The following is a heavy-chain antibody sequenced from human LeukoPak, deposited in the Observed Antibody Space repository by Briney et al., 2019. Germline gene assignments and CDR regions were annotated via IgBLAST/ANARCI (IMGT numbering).Heavy chain of an antibody. CDR1: GGSISSFY. CDR2: IYFSGST. J-gene: IGHJ4*02. CDR3: AAAGIGSWYYLDY. D-gene: IGHD6-13*01. Sequence: SETLSLTCTVSGGSISSFYWSWIRQPPGKGLEWIGYIYFSGSTNYNPSPKSRVTISVDTSKNQFSLKVSSVTAADTAVYFCAAAGIGSWYYLDYWGQGTLVTVSS. V-gene: IGHV4-59*01.